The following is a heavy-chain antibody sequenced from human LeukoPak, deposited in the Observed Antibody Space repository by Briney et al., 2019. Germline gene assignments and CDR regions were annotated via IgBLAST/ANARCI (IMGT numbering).Heavy chain of an antibody. J-gene: IGHJ4*02. CDR3: ARTLSGYSYGLFDY. Sequence: KSSETLSLTCTVSGGSISSDYWSWIRQPPGKGLEWIGHINYSGNTNSNPSLKSRVTISVDTSKNQFSLNLSSMTAADTAMYYCARTLSGYSYGLFDYWGQGTLVTVSS. CDR1: GGSISSDY. CDR2: INYSGNT. V-gene: IGHV4-59*08. D-gene: IGHD5-18*01.